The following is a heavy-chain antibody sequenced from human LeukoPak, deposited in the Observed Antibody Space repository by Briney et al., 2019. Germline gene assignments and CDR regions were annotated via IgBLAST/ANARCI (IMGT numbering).Heavy chain of an antibody. Sequence: ASVTVSCKASGYTFTGYYMHWVRQAPGQGLEWMGWINPNSGGTNYAQKFQGRVTMTRDTSISTAYMELSRLRSVDTAVYYCARPSYYYDSSGYLRTRFDYWGQGTLVTVSS. J-gene: IGHJ4*02. CDR2: INPNSGGT. CDR1: GYTFTGYY. V-gene: IGHV1-2*02. CDR3: ARPSYYYDSSGYLRTRFDY. D-gene: IGHD3-22*01.